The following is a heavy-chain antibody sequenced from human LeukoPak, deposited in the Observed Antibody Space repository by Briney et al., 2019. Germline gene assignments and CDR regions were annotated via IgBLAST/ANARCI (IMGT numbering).Heavy chain of an antibody. Sequence: GASVKVSCKASGYTFTSYGISWVRQAPGQGLEWMGWISAYNGNTNYAQKLQGRVTMTTDTSTSTAYMELRSLRSDDTAVYYCSLGYCSGGSCYYDYWDQGTLVTVSS. CDR1: GYTFTSYG. CDR2: ISAYNGNT. J-gene: IGHJ4*02. V-gene: IGHV1-18*04. D-gene: IGHD2-15*01. CDR3: SLGYCSGGSCYYDY.